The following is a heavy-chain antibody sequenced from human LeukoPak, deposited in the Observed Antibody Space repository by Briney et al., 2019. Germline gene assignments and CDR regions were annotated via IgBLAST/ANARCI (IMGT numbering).Heavy chain of an antibody. CDR1: GFTFSSYA. V-gene: IGHV3-23*01. CDR3: EKVRDIVVVPAAPIDY. D-gene: IGHD2-2*01. CDR2: ISGSGGST. J-gene: IGHJ4*02. Sequence: GGSLRLSCAASGFTFSSYAMSWVRQAPGKGLEWVSAISGSGGSTYYADSVKGRFTISRDNSKNTLYLQMNSLRAEDTAVYYCEKVRDIVVVPAAPIDYWGQGTLVTVSS.